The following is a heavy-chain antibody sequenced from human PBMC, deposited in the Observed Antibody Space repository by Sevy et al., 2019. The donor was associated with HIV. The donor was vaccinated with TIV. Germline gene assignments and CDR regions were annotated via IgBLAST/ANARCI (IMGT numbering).Heavy chain of an antibody. CDR2: IYYNGHI. CDR1: GFSITSLY. D-gene: IGHD1-26*01. J-gene: IGHJ4*02. Sequence: SETLSLTCTVSGFSITSLYWNWIRQPPGKGLEWIANIYYNGHINYNPSLKSRVTLSLDTSKNQFSLRPSSVTAADTAMYYCAGENAWGRGYSWGQGTLVTVSS. CDR3: AGENAWGRGYS. V-gene: IGHV4-59*08.